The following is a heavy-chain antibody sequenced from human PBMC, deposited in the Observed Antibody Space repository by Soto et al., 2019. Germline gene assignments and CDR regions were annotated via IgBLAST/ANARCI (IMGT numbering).Heavy chain of an antibody. J-gene: IGHJ4*02. CDR1: GFSFRNYA. CDR3: ANGRATYGLLTHDY. D-gene: IGHD3-10*01. Sequence: EVQLLESGGGLVQPGGSLRLSCAASGFSFRNYAMSWVRQAPGKGLEGISTLTGSSSNIYYADSVKGRFAISRDNSRNTLYLQMNSLKAEDTAVYYCANGRATYGLLTHDYWGQGTLVTVSS. CDR2: LTGSSSNI. V-gene: IGHV3-23*01.